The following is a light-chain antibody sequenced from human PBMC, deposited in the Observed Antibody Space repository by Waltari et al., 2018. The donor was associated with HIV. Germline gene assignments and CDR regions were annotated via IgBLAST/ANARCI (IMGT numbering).Light chain of an antibody. CDR1: QSVDVY. CDR2: DAF. CDR3: QQRKVWPPLT. V-gene: IGKV3-11*01. J-gene: IGKJ4*01. Sequence: EVVLTQSPATLSLSPGERATLSCRASQSVDVYLAWYQQRPGQPPRLLIYDAFNRATGIPARFSGSGSGTDFTLTISSLEPEDFGVYYCQQRKVWPPLTFGGGTQVEIK.